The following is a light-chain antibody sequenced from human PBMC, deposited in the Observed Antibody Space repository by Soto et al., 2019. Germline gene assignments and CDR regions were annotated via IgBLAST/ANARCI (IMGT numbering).Light chain of an antibody. V-gene: IGLV2-14*01. J-gene: IGLJ1*01. CDR1: GSDIGAYNY. CDR3: SSFTTSYFYV. Sequence: QSALTQPASVSGSPGQSITISCTGSGSDIGAYNYVSWYQQHPGKAPKLLIHGVTRRPSGVSSRFSDSKSAYTASLTISGLQAEDEATYFCSSFTTSYFYVFGPGTKVTVL. CDR2: GVT.